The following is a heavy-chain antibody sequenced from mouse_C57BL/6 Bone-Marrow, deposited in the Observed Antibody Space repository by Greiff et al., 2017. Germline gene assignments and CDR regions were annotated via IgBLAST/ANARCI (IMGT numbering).Heavy chain of an antibody. CDR3: TTFYGSSYLRYFDV. J-gene: IGHJ1*03. CDR2: IDPENGDT. CDR1: GFNIKDDY. V-gene: IGHV14-4*01. D-gene: IGHD1-1*01. Sequence: VQLQQSGAELVRPAASVKLSCTASGFNIKDDYMHWVKQRPEQGLEWIGWIDPENGDTEYASKFQGKATITADTSSNTAYLQLSSLTSEDTAVYYCTTFYGSSYLRYFDVWGTGTTVTVSS.